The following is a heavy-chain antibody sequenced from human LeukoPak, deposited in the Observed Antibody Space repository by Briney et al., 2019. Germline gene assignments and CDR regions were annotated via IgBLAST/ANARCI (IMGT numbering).Heavy chain of an antibody. CDR3: ASGPYGSESKIGY. Sequence: SETLSLTCAVSGYSISSGYYWGWIRQPPGKGLEWIGSIYHSGSTYYNPSLKSRVTISVDTSKNQFSLKLNSVTAADTAVYYCASGPYGSESKIGYWGQGTLVTVSS. D-gene: IGHD3-10*01. CDR1: GYSISSGYY. CDR2: IYHSGST. J-gene: IGHJ4*02. V-gene: IGHV4-38-2*01.